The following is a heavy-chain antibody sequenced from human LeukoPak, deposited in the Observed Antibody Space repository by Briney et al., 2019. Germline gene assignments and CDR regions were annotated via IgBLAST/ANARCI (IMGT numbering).Heavy chain of an antibody. CDR3: AVVTGGPRLYFFDY. Sequence: PSETLSLTCTVSGGSISSTSYFWGWTRQPPGKGLEWIVSNSYSGSTYYNPSLQSRVTISVDTSKNQFSLKLTSVTAADTAVYFCAVVTGGPRLYFFDYWGQGTLVTVSS. D-gene: IGHD2-21*02. CDR1: GGSISSTSYF. V-gene: IGHV4-39*01. CDR2: NSYSGST. J-gene: IGHJ4*02.